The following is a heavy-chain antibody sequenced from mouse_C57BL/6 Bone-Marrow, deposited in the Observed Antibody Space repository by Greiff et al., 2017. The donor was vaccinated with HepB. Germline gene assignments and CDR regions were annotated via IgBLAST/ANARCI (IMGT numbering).Heavy chain of an antibody. V-gene: IGHV14-4*01. J-gene: IGHJ2*01. Sequence: VQLQQSGAELVRPGASVKLSCTASGFNIKDDYMHWVKQRPEQGLEWIGWIDPENGDTEYASKFQGKATITADTSSNTAYLQLSSLTSEDTAVYYCTPYYYCIAWGQGTTLTVSS. CDR3: TPYYYCIA. CDR1: GFNIKDDY. D-gene: IGHD1-1*01. CDR2: IDPENGDT.